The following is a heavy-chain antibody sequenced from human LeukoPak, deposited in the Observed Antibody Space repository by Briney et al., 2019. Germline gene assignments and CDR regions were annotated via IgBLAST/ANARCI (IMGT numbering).Heavy chain of an antibody. CDR1: GFTFSNYN. V-gene: IGHV3-48*04. Sequence: GGSLRLSCAASGFTFSNYNMNWVRQAPGKGLEWVSYISSSGSTIYYADSVKGRFTISRDNAKNSLYLQMNSRRAEDTAVYYCAELGITMIGGVWGKGTTVTISS. CDR3: AELGITMIGGV. CDR2: ISSSGSTI. J-gene: IGHJ6*04. D-gene: IGHD3-10*02.